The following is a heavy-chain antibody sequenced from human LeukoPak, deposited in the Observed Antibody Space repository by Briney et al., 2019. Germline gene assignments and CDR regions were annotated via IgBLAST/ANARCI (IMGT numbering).Heavy chain of an antibody. Sequence: ASVKVSCKASGYTFNNYGISWVRQAPGQGLEWMGGISTYTGNTNYAQKLQGRVTMTTDTSTSTAYMELRSLRSDDTAVYYCARRSGYNYYYMDVWGKGTTVTVSS. CDR3: ARRSGYNYYYMDV. J-gene: IGHJ6*03. CDR2: ISTYTGNT. D-gene: IGHD3-10*01. CDR1: GYTFNNYG. V-gene: IGHV1-18*01.